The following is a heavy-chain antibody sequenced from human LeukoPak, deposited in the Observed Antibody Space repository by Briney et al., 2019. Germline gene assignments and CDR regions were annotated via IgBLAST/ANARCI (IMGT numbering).Heavy chain of an antibody. J-gene: IGHJ6*03. V-gene: IGHV3-48*01. CDR3: ARTVVPASALYYYYYYMDV. CDR2: ISSSSTTI. Sequence: PGGSLRLSCAASGFTFGSYSMMWVRQAPGKGLEWVSYISSSSTTIHYADSVKGRFTISRDNAKNSVYLQMNSLRAEDTAVYYCARTVVPASALYYYYYYMDVWGKGTTVTVSS. D-gene: IGHD2-2*01. CDR1: GFTFGSYS.